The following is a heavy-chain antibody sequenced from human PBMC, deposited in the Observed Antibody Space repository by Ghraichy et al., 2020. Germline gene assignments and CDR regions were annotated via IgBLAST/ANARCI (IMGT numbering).Heavy chain of an antibody. CDR1: GASITSGGYY. CDR3: ARYGWLGSLYDSSGYYYGFDY. D-gene: IGHD3-22*01. CDR2: IFYSGST. J-gene: IGHJ4*02. Sequence: SETLSLTCSVSGASITSGGYYWAWIRQHPGKGLVWVGYIFYSGSTSYNPSLKSRVTISLDTSKEQFSLNLSSVTAADTAVYYCARYGWLGSLYDSSGYYYGFDYWGQGTLVTVSS. V-gene: IGHV4-31*03.